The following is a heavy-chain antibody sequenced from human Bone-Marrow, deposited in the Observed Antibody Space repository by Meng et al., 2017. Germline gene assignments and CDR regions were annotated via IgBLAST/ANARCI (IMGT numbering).Heavy chain of an antibody. CDR2: IKQDGSEK. CDR1: GFTFSSYW. Sequence: GESLKISCAASGFTFSSYWMSWVRQAPGKGLEWVANIKQDGSEKYYVDSVKGRFTISRDNAKNSLYLQMNSLRAEDTAVYYCARDNADGFYDYVWGSYRYVYWDYWVQGTLVTVSS. V-gene: IGHV3-7*01. J-gene: IGHJ4*02. CDR3: ARDNADGFYDYVWGSYRYVYWDY. D-gene: IGHD3-16*02.